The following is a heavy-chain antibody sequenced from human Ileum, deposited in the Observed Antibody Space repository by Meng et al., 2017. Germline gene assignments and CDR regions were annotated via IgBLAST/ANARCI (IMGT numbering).Heavy chain of an antibody. V-gene: IGHV4-34*01. CDR3: ARGGHDSSGYYSFDY. D-gene: IGHD3-22*01. CDR2: INHSGST. Sequence: VRLQQWGAVPLKPSETLSLTCAVYGGSFRGYYWSWIRQPPGKGLEWIGEINHSGSTNYNPSLKSRVTISVDTSKNQFSLKLSSVTAADTAVYYCARGGHDSSGYYSFDYWGQGTLVTVSS. J-gene: IGHJ4*02. CDR1: GGSFRGYY.